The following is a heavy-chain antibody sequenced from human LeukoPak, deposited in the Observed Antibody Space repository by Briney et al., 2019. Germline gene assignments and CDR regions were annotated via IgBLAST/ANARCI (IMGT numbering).Heavy chain of an antibody. D-gene: IGHD3-22*01. CDR3: ARHRKDSSGYRATDY. V-gene: IGHV5-51*01. CDR2: IYPDDSNT. CDR1: GYSFTNYW. J-gene: IGHJ4*02. Sequence: RLGESLKISRKGSGYSFTNYWIGWVRQMPGKGLEWMGIIYPDDSNTIYSPSFQGQVTISADKSISTAYLQWSSLKASDTAMYYCARHRKDSSGYRATDYWGQGTLVTVSS.